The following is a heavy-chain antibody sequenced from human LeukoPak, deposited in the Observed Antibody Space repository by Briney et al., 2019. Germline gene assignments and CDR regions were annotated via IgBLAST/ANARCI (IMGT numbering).Heavy chain of an antibody. Sequence: SETLSLTCTVSGGSISSSSYYWGWIRQPPGKGLEWIGSIYYSGSTYYNPSLKSRVTISVDTSKNQFSLKLSSVTAADTAVYYCARDSRYSGYDQYLYYFDYWGQGTLVTVSS. CDR2: IYYSGST. D-gene: IGHD5-12*01. J-gene: IGHJ4*02. V-gene: IGHV4-39*07. CDR3: ARDSRYSGYDQYLYYFDY. CDR1: GGSISSSSYY.